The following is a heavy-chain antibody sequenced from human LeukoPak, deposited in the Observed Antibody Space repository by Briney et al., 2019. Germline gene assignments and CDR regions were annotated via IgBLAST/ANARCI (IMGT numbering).Heavy chain of an antibody. V-gene: IGHV3-74*01. J-gene: IGHJ4*02. D-gene: IGHD4-17*01. CDR3: ARDLAYGGDY. CDR1: GFTFISDW. CDR2: IRCYGSLT. Sequence: GGSLRLSCAAPGFTFISDWMHWVRHPPGEGREWISRIRCYGSLTTYGDSVKGRFTISRDNAKKTLYLQMSSLRAEDTAVYYCARDLAYGGDYWGQGTLVTVSS.